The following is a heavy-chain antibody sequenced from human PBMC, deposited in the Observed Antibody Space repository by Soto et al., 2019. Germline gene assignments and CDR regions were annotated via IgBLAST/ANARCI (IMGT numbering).Heavy chain of an antibody. Sequence: GGSLRLSCAASGFMFSTHAMHWVRQAPGKGLEWVAAIWYDGSNQYYVDSVKGRFTISRDTSKNILYLEMNSLRVDDTAVYYCVRTASSFDWTLDLWGRGTLVTVSS. J-gene: IGHJ2*01. D-gene: IGHD6-6*01. CDR2: IWYDGSNQ. V-gene: IGHV3-33*01. CDR1: GFMFSTHA. CDR3: VRTASSFDWTLDL.